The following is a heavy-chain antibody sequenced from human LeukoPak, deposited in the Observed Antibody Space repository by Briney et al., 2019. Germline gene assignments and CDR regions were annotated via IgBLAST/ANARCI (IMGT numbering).Heavy chain of an antibody. V-gene: IGHV3-74*01. CDR2: VNSDGRST. CDR1: RFTFSSYW. J-gene: IGHJ4*02. CDR3: ARGSGWYHYFDY. Sequence: PGGSLRLSCAASRFTFSSYWMHWVRQAPGKRLVWVSRVNSDGRSTSYADSVKGRFTISRDNAKNTLFLQMNSLRAEDTALYFCARGSGWYHYFDYWGLGTLVTASS. D-gene: IGHD6-19*01.